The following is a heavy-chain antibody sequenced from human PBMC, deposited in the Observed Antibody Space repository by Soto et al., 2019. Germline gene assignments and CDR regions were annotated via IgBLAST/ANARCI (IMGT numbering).Heavy chain of an antibody. CDR1: GFTFGDYA. J-gene: IGHJ4*02. CDR3: TRAGYDYIWGSYRTPFDY. CDR2: IRSKAYGGTT. Sequence: GGSLRLSCTASGFTFGDYAMSWFRQAPGKGLEWVGFIRSKAYGGTTEYAASVKGRFTISRDDSKSIAYLQMNSLKTEDTAVYYCTRAGYDYIWGSYRTPFDYWGQGTLVTVSS. D-gene: IGHD3-16*02. V-gene: IGHV3-49*03.